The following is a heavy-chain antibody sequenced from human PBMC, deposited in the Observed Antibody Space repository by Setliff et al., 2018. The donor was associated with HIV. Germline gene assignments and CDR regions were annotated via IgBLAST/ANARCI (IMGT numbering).Heavy chain of an antibody. V-gene: IGHV4-34*09. CDR2: INHSGSA. CDR1: GGSFSGYS. CDR3: ARGGRKDLADY. Sequence: LSLTCAVYGGSFSGYSWIWIRQPPGKGLEWIGEINHSGSANYNPSLTSRVSISLDTSKNQFSLNLSSVTVADSAVFYCARGGRKDLADYWGQGTQVTVSS. J-gene: IGHJ4*02.